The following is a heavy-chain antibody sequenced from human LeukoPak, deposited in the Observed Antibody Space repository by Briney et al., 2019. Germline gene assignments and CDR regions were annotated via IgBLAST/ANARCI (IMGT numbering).Heavy chain of an antibody. D-gene: IGHD6-6*01. CDR1: GYTFTSYW. J-gene: IGHJ5*02. V-gene: IGHV5-51*01. Sequence: GESLKISCQSSGYTFTSYWIGWVRQMPGKGLQWMGIIYPGDSDTTYSPSFQSQVTISADKPISTAYLQWSSLKASDTAIYYCARLIVGSSSTGWFDPWGQGTLVTVSS. CDR2: IYPGDSDT. CDR3: ARLIVGSSSTGWFDP.